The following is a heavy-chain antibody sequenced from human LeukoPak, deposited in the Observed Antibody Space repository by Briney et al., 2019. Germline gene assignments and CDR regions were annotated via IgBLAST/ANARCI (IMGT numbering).Heavy chain of an antibody. CDR3: AKAYYYGSRPDWYFDL. J-gene: IGHJ2*01. CDR2: ISWNSGSI. CDR1: GFTFDDYA. Sequence: GGSLRLSCAASGFTFDDYAMHWVRQAPGKGLEWVSGISWNSGSIGYADSVKGRFTISRDNAKNPLYLQMNSLRAEDTALYYCAKAYYYGSRPDWYFDLWGRGTLVTVSS. D-gene: IGHD3-10*01. V-gene: IGHV3-9*01.